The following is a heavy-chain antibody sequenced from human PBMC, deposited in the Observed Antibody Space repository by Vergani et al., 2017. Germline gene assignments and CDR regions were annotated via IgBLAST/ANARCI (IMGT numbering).Heavy chain of an antibody. Sequence: QMQLVQSGAEVKKTGSSVKVSCKASGYTFTYRYLHWVRQAPGQALEWMGWITPFNGNTNYAQKFQDRVTITRDRSMSTAYMELSSLRSEDTAMYYCALAESSTSCINSVCITPETSSWFDPWSQGTLVTVSS. J-gene: IGHJ5*02. CDR3: ALAESSTSCINSVCITPETSSWFDP. CDR1: GYTFTYRY. D-gene: IGHD2-2*01. V-gene: IGHV1-45*02. CDR2: ITPFNGNT.